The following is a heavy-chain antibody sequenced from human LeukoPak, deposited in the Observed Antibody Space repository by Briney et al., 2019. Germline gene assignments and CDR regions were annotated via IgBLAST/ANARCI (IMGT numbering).Heavy chain of an antibody. CDR2: IYTSGST. D-gene: IGHD5-18*01. CDR1: GGSISSYY. Sequence: SETLSLTCTVSGGSISSYYWSWIRQPAGKGLEWIGRIYTSGSTNYNPSLKSRVTMSVDTSKNQFSLKLSSVTAADTAVYYCARHPGHRDTAMVWVRGGWFDPWGQGTLVTVSS. J-gene: IGHJ5*02. CDR3: ARHPGHRDTAMVWVRGGWFDP. V-gene: IGHV4-4*07.